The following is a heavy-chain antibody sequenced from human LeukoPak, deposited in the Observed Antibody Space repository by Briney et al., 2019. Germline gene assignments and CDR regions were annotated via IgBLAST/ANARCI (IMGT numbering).Heavy chain of an antibody. CDR2: IYYSGST. D-gene: IGHD3-3*01. V-gene: IGHV4-59*12. J-gene: IGHJ5*02. Sequence: SETLSLTCTVSGGSISSYYWSWIRQPPGKGLEWIGYIYYSGSTNYNPSLKSRVTISVDTSKNQFSLKLSSVTAADTAVYYCARGSSVLNDFWSGYYTRFDPWGQGTLVTVSS. CDR3: ARGSSVLNDFWSGYYTRFDP. CDR1: GGSISSYY.